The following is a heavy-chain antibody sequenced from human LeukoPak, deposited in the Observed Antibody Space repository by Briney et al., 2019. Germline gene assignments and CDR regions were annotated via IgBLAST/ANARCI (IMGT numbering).Heavy chain of an antibody. CDR3: ASTFPYCSDDDCAL. D-gene: IGHD2-15*01. CDR2: IHPDGSVQ. Sequence: GGSLRLSCVASGVAYKHSWKLCPRQATGEGREGVPNIHPDGSVQNYVDSVKGRFTISRDNAKNSLYLQINNLRAEDTAVYYCASTFPYCSDDDCALGGQGTLVTVSS. J-gene: IGHJ1*01. CDR1: GVAYKHSW. V-gene: IGHV3-7*01.